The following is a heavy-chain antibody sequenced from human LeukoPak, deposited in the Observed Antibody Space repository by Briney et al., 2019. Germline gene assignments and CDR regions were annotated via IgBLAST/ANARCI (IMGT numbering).Heavy chain of an antibody. CDR3: AKEAWSSSFQATPDY. V-gene: IGHV3-20*04. J-gene: IGHJ4*02. D-gene: IGHD6-13*01. Sequence: GGSLRLSCAASGFTFDDYGMSWVRQAPGKGLEWVSGINWNGGSTGYADSVKGRFTISRDNAKNSLYLQMNSLRAEDTALYYCAKEAWSSSFQATPDYWGQGTLVTVSS. CDR2: INWNGGST. CDR1: GFTFDDYG.